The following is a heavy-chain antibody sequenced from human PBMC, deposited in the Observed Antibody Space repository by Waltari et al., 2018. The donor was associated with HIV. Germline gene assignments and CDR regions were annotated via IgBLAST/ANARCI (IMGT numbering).Heavy chain of an antibody. V-gene: IGHV3-53*02. CDR2: FYPDGTF. Sequence: VETGGTLIKPGGSLRLSCKTLGFHVKTNYDTWVRHFSGGGLEWVSIFYPDGTFHYADSVKGRFIMSRDSSRNTIFLQMNFLIFDDSAIYFCARGVRYLDPWGQGTQVIVSS. CDR1: GFHVKTNY. D-gene: IGHD3-9*01. CDR3: ARGVRYLDP. J-gene: IGHJ5*02.